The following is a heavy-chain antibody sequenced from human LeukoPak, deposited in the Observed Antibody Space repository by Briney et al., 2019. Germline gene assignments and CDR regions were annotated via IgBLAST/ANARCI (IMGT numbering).Heavy chain of an antibody. CDR2: ISSSRSYI. CDR3: ARIPDYGDFPYGMDV. J-gene: IGHJ6*02. V-gene: IGHV3-21*01. Sequence: GGSLRLSCAASGFTFSSYTMNWVRQAPGKGLEWVSSISSSRSYIYYADSVKGRFTISRDNSKNTLYLQMNSLRAEDTAVYYCARIPDYGDFPYGMDVWGQGTTVTVSS. D-gene: IGHD4-17*01. CDR1: GFTFSSYT.